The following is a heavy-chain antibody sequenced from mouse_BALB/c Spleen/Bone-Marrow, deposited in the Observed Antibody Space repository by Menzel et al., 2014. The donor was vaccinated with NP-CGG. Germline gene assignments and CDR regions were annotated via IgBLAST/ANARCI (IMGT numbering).Heavy chain of an antibody. Sequence: QVHVKQSVAELVRPGTSVKVSCKASGYAFTDYLMEWLKQRPGQGLEWIGVINPGSGSTNYNEKFKDKATLTADKSSSTAYMQLSSLTSDDSAVYFCARYDGYFDYWGQGTILTVSS. J-gene: IGHJ2*01. D-gene: IGHD2-3*01. CDR1: GYAFTDYL. V-gene: IGHV1-54*01. CDR3: ARYDGYFDY. CDR2: INPGSGST.